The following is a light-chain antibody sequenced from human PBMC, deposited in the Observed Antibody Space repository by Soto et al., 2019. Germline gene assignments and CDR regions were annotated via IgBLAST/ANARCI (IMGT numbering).Light chain of an antibody. CDR1: QSVSTF. CDR2: GAS. J-gene: IGKJ1*01. Sequence: EIVLTQSPATLSLSPGDRAILSCRASQSVSTFLAWFQQKPGQAPRLLIYGASTRATGIPARFSGSGSGTEFTLTISSLQSEDFAVYYCQQYNNWPPWTFGQGTKVDIK. CDR3: QQYNNWPPWT. V-gene: IGKV3-15*01.